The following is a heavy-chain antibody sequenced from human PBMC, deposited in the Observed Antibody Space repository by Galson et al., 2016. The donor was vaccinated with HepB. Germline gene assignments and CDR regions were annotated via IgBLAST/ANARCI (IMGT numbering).Heavy chain of an antibody. CDR1: GTSIGRYY. J-gene: IGHJ4*02. D-gene: IGHD5-18*01. Sequence: SETLSLTCTVSGTSIGRYYWSWIRQSPGKGLDWIGQIENSGTTNYNPSLKSRVSMSTDASKNVFFLELTSMTAADTAVYYCGRGGSGFGNGYDHIDFWGQGILVTVS. CDR3: GRGGSGFGNGYDHIDF. V-gene: IGHV4-59*01. CDR2: IENSGTT.